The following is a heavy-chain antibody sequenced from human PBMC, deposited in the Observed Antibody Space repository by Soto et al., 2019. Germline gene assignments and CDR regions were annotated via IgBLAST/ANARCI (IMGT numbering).Heavy chain of an antibody. D-gene: IGHD3-16*01. CDR2: IIPIFGTA. J-gene: IGHJ6*02. Sequence: GASVKVSCKASGGTFSSYAISWVRQAPGQGLEWMGGIIPIFGTANYAQKFQGRVTITADESTSTAYVELSSLRSEDTAVYYCVRDPYNKLRSGHYYYGMDVWGQGTTVTVSS. V-gene: IGHV1-69*13. CDR1: GGTFSSYA. CDR3: VRDPYNKLRSGHYYYGMDV.